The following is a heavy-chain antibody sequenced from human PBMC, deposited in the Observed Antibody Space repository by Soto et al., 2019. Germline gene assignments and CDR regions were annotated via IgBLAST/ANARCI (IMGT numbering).Heavy chain of an antibody. V-gene: IGHV3-74*01. J-gene: IGHJ6*02. CDR3: ARERAAAGDYYYYGMDV. CDR1: GFTLSNYW. D-gene: IGHD6-25*01. Sequence: PGGSLRLSWAASGFTLSNYWMHWVRQAPGKGLVWVSRINSNGSSTTYADSVKGRIIISRDNAKNTLYLQMNSLRAEDTAMYYCARERAAAGDYYYYGMDVWGQGTTVTVSS. CDR2: INSNGSST.